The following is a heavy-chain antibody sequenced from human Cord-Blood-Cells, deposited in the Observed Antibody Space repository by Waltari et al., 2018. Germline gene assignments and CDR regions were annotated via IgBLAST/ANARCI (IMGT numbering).Heavy chain of an antibody. CDR2: IIPIFGTA. CDR3: ARDRDFWSGYYDAFDI. V-gene: IGHV1-69*06. D-gene: IGHD3-3*01. CDR1: GGTFSSYA. Sequence: QVQLVQSGAEGKKPGPSVKVSCKASGGTFSSYAITWVRQAPGQGLEWMGGIIPIFGTANYAQKFQGRVTITADKSTSTAYMELSSLRSEDTAVYYCARDRDFWSGYYDAFDIWGQGTMVTVSS. J-gene: IGHJ3*02.